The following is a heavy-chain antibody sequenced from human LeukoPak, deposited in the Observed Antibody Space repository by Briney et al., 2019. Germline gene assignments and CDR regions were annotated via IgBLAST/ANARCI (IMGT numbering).Heavy chain of an antibody. D-gene: IGHD3-22*01. V-gene: IGHV4-59*01. Sequence: PSETLSLTCTVSGGSITNYYWSWIRQPPGKGLGWIGYIYYSGSTNYNPSLKSRVTISLDTSKKQFSLKLSSLTAADTAVYYCASDYDSGGYYFVWGQGTLVTVSS. CDR1: GGSITNYY. J-gene: IGHJ4*02. CDR3: ASDYDSGGYYFV. CDR2: IYYSGST.